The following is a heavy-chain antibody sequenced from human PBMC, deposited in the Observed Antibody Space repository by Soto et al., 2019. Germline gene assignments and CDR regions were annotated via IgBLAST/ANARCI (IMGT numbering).Heavy chain of an antibody. Sequence: EVQLVESGGGLVKAGGSLRLSCAASGFTFSSYSMNWVRQAPGKGLEWVSSITSSSLTYDADSVKGRFTISRDNAKNSMYLQLTSLRAEDTAVYYCARGGDGYIGRGQGILVTVSS. CDR3: ARGGDGYIG. D-gene: IGHD5-12*01. CDR2: ITSSSLT. V-gene: IGHV3-21*01. J-gene: IGHJ4*02. CDR1: GFTFSSYS.